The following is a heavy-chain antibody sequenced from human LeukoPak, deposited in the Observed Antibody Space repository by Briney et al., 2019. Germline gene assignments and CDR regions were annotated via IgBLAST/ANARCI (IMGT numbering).Heavy chain of an antibody. D-gene: IGHD1-26*01. CDR3: ARGVGGSYPFQH. CDR1: GGTFSSYA. Sequence: GASVKVSFKASGGTFSSYAISWVRQAPGQGLEWMGGIIPIFGTANYAQKFQGRVTITADESTSTAYMELSSLRSEDTAVYYCARGVGGSYPFQHWGQGTLVTVSS. V-gene: IGHV1-69*13. CDR2: IIPIFGTA. J-gene: IGHJ1*01.